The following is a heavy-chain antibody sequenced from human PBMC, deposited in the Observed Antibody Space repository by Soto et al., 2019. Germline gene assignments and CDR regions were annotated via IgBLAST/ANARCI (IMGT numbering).Heavy chain of an antibody. CDR2: ISAYNGNT. J-gene: IGHJ4*02. Sequence: GASVKVSCKASGYTFTSYGISWVRQAPGQGLEWMGWISAYNGNTNYAQKLQGRVTMTTDTSTSTAYMELRSLRSDDTAVYYCARDPMVRGVILFDYWAREPWSPSPQ. CDR3: ARDPMVRGVILFDY. D-gene: IGHD3-10*01. V-gene: IGHV1-18*04. CDR1: GYTFTSYG.